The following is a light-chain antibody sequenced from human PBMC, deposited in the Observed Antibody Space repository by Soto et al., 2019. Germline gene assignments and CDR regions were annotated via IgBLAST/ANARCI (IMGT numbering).Light chain of an antibody. Sequence: DIQMTQSPSSLSASVGDRVTITCRASQSISSYLNWYQQKPGKAPKLLIHAASSLQSGVPSRFSGSGSGTDFTLTISSLQPEDFATYYCQQSYSTLMYTFGQGTKVDIK. CDR1: QSISSY. CDR2: AAS. V-gene: IGKV1-39*01. CDR3: QQSYSTLMYT. J-gene: IGKJ2*01.